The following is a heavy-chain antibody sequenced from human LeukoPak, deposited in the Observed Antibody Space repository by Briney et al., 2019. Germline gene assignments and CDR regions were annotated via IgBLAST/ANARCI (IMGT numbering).Heavy chain of an antibody. D-gene: IGHD1-26*01. CDR1: GGSISSYY. J-gene: IGHJ4*02. Sequence: ASETLSLTCTVSGGSISSYYWSWIRQPAGKGLEWIGRIYTSGSTNYNPSLKSRVTMSVDTSQNQFSLKLSSVTAADTAVYYCARDAYSGSYNDYWGQGTLVTVSS. CDR3: ARDAYSGSYNDY. CDR2: IYTSGST. V-gene: IGHV4-4*07.